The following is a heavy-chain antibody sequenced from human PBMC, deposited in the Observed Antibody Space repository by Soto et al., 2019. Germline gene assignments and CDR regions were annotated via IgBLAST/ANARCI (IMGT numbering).Heavy chain of an antibody. Sequence: SETLSLTCTVSGGSISSYYWSWIRQPPGKGLEWIGYIYYSGSTNYNPSLKSRVTISVDTSKNQFSLKLSSVTAADTAVYYCARDTYGGNSGSVFDYWGQGTLVTVSS. CDR1: GGSISSYY. CDR3: ARDTYGGNSGSVFDY. J-gene: IGHJ4*02. CDR2: IYYSGST. V-gene: IGHV4-59*01. D-gene: IGHD2-21*02.